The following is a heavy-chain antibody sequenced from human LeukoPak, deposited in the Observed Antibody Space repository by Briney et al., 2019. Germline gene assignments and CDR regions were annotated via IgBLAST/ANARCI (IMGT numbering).Heavy chain of an antibody. Sequence: GGSLRLSCAASGFTFSSYAMSWVRQAPGKGLEWVSAISGSGGSTYYAASVKGRFTISRDNSKNTLYLQMNSLRAEDTSVYYCAKVSLRTARYYDTLGDACDIWGQGTMVTVSS. CDR2: ISGSGGST. CDR1: GFTFSSYA. V-gene: IGHV3-23*01. J-gene: IGHJ3*02. CDR3: AKVSLRTARYYDTLGDACDI. D-gene: IGHD3-22*01.